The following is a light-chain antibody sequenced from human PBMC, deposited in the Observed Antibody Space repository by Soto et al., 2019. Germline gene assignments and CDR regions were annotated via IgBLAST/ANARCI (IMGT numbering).Light chain of an antibody. CDR3: QSYDSSLSDWV. CDR1: SSNIGAGYD. CDR2: GNS. Sequence: QPVLTQPPSVSGAPGQRVTISCTGSSSNIGAGYDVHWYQQLPGTAPKLLIYGNSNRPSGVPDRFSGSKSGTSASLAITGLQAEDEAEYYCQSYDSSLSDWVFGGGTKVTVL. V-gene: IGLV1-40*01. J-gene: IGLJ3*02.